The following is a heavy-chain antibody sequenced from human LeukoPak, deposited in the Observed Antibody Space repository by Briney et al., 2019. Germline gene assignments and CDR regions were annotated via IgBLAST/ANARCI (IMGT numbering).Heavy chain of an antibody. D-gene: IGHD6-13*01. CDR1: GGSISSGDYC. J-gene: IGHJ3*02. Sequence: SQTLSLTCTVSGGSISSGDYCWSWIRQPPGKGLEWIGYIYYSGSTYYNPSLKSRVTISVDTSKNQFSLKLSSVTAADTAVYYCASFLDSGYSSSWRKQEYAFDIWGQGTMVTVSS. CDR3: ASFLDSGYSSSWRKQEYAFDI. V-gene: IGHV4-30-4*01. CDR2: IYYSGST.